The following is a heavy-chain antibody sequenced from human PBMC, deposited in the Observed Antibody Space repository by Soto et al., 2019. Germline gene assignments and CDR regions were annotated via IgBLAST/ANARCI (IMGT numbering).Heavy chain of an antibody. V-gene: IGHV4-4*07. Sequence: PSETLSLTCTVSGGSISSYYWSWIRQPAGKGLEWIGRIYTSGSTNYNPSLKSRVTMSVDTSKNQFSLKLSSVTAADTAVYYCAGGRKVPAALGIYGMDVWGQGTTVTVSS. D-gene: IGHD2-2*01. CDR3: AGGRKVPAALGIYGMDV. CDR1: GGSISSYY. CDR2: IYTSGST. J-gene: IGHJ6*02.